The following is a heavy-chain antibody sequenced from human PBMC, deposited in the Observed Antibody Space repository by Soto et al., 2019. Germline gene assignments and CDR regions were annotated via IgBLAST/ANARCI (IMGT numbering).Heavy chain of an antibody. D-gene: IGHD2-15*01. CDR2: INHSGST. J-gene: IGHJ6*03. Sequence: SEPLSLTCAVYGGSFSGYYWSWIRQPPGKGLEWIGEINHSGSTNYNPSLKSRVTISVDTSKNQFSLKLSSVTAADTAVYYCARGFIGVVVVAATNYYYYMDVWGKGTTVTVSS. CDR1: GGSFSGYY. V-gene: IGHV4-34*01. CDR3: ARGFIGVVVVAATNYYYYMDV.